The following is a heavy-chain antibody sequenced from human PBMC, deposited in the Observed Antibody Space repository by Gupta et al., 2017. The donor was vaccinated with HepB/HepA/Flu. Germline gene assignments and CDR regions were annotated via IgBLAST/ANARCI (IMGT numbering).Heavy chain of an antibody. Sequence: EVQLLESGGGLVQPGGSLRLSCAASGFTFSSYAMSWVRQAPGKGLEWVSAISGSGGSTYYADSVKGRFTISRDNSKNTLYLQMNSLRAEDTAVYYCAKVYKVGWLVPVDYYGMDVWGQGTTVTVSS. J-gene: IGHJ6*02. CDR1: GFTFSSYA. V-gene: IGHV3-23*01. CDR2: ISGSGGST. CDR3: AKVYKVGWLVPVDYYGMDV. D-gene: IGHD3-22*01.